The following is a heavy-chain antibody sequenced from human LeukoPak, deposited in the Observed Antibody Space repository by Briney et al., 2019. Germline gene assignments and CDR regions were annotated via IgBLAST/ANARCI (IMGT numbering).Heavy chain of an antibody. CDR3: ARVPKYFDL. Sequence: SETLSLTCAVYGGSFSGFYWTWIRQPPGKGLEWIGQINHSRSTHYNPSLKSRVTISVDTSKNQFFLKLSSVTAADTAVYYCARVPKYFDLWGRGTLVTVSS. J-gene: IGHJ2*01. CDR2: INHSRST. V-gene: IGHV4-34*01. CDR1: GGSFSGFY.